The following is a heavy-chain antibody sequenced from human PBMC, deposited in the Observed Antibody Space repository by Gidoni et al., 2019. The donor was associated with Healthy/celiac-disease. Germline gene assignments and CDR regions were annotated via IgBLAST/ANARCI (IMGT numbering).Heavy chain of an antibody. CDR1: GFTVSSYW. CDR2: INSDGSST. D-gene: IGHD3-22*01. CDR3: ARPYYDSSGYAPLDY. Sequence: EVQLVESGGGLVQPGGSRRLSCAASGFTVSSYWMPWVRQAPGKGLVWVSRINSDGSSTSYAASVTGRFTISRDNAKTTLYLQMNSLRAEDTAVYYCARPYYDSSGYAPLDYWGQGTLVTVSS. V-gene: IGHV3-74*01. J-gene: IGHJ4*02.